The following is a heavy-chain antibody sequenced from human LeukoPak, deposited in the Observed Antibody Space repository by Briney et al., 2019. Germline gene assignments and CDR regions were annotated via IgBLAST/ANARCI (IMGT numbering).Heavy chain of an antibody. J-gene: IGHJ5*02. CDR1: GYSFTGYY. V-gene: IGHV1-2*02. CDR3: APWGMVSLTGP. D-gene: IGHD1-20*01. Sequence: ASVKVSCKTSGYSFTGYYIHWVRQAPGQGLEWMGWINPNSGGTKFAQKFQVRVTMTRDTSINTAYMELSRLTSDDTAVYYCAPWGMVSLTGPWGQGTLVTVSS. CDR2: INPNSGGT.